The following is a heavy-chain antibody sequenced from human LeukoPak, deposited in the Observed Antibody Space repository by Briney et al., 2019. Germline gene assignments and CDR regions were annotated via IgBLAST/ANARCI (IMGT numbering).Heavy chain of an antibody. V-gene: IGHV4-34*01. J-gene: IGHJ3*02. CDR1: GGSFSGYY. Sequence: SDTLSLTCAVYGGSFSGYYWSWIRQPPGKGPEWIGEINHSGSTNYNPSLKSRVTISVDTSKNQFSLKLSSVTAADTAVYYCARGGYSYGLDAFDIWGQGTMVTVSS. D-gene: IGHD5-18*01. CDR2: INHSGST. CDR3: ARGGYSYGLDAFDI.